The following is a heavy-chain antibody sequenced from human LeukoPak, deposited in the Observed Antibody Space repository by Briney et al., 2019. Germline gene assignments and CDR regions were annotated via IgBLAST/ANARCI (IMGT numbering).Heavy chain of an antibody. CDR1: GFTVSSNH. Sequence: PGGSLRLSCAASGFTVSSNHMSWVRQAPGKGLEWVSVIYSGGSTYYADSVKGRFTTSRDNSKNTLYPQMNSLRAEDTAVYYCARDLLTGYYRYFDYWGQGTLVTVSS. CDR2: IYSGGST. V-gene: IGHV3-53*01. J-gene: IGHJ4*02. D-gene: IGHD3-9*01. CDR3: ARDLLTGYYRYFDY.